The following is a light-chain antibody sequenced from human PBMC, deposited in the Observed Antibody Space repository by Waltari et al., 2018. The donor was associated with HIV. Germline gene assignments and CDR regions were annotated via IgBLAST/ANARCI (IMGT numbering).Light chain of an antibody. Sequence: QSVLPQPPTASGNPGQRVTIPCSGISSNIGSNDVSWYQHFPGTAPKVLLSANNQRPSGVRVPFSRSKAGASAFLAVSGFHSADEADYHCATWDDSLNGPLCGGGTNLTVL. CDR2: ANN. V-gene: IGLV1-44*01. CDR3: ATWDDSLNGPL. J-gene: IGLJ2*01. CDR1: SSNIGSND.